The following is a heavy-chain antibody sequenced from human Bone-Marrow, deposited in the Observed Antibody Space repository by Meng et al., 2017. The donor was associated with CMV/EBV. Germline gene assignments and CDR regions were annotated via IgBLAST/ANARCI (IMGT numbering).Heavy chain of an antibody. Sequence: GGSLRLSCAASGFTFSSYWMHWVRQAPGKGLVWVSRINSDGSSTSYADSVKGRFTISRDNAKNTLYLKMNSLRAEDTAVYYRARSIEGATLDAFDIWGQGTMVTVSS. CDR1: GFTFSSYW. V-gene: IGHV3-74*01. CDR2: INSDGSST. D-gene: IGHD1-26*01. CDR3: ARSIEGATLDAFDI. J-gene: IGHJ3*02.